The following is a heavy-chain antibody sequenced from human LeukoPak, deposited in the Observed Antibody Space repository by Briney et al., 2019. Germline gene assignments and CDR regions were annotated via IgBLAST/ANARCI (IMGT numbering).Heavy chain of an antibody. D-gene: IGHD6-13*01. CDR2: ISYDGSNK. Sequence: PGGSLRLSCAASGFTFSSYAMHWVRQAPGKGLEWVAVISYDGSNKYYADSVKGRFTISRDNSKNTLYLQMNSLRAEDTAVYYCAREGVVVAAAGEYYFDYWGQGTLVTVSS. V-gene: IGHV3-30*04. CDR3: AREGVVVAAAGEYYFDY. J-gene: IGHJ4*02. CDR1: GFTFSSYA.